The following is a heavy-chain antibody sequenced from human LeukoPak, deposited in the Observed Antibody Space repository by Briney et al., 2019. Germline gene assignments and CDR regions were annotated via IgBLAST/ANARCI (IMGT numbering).Heavy chain of an antibody. J-gene: IGHJ3*02. V-gene: IGHV3-21*01. Sequence: PGGSLRLSCAASGFTFSSYSMNWVRQAPGKGLEWVSSISSSSSYIYYADSVKGRFTISRDNAKNSLYLQMNSLRAEDTAVYYCASPYPCGSCYYAFDIWGQGTMVTVSS. CDR3: ASPYPCGSCYYAFDI. CDR1: GFTFSSYS. CDR2: ISSSSSYI. D-gene: IGHD2-15*01.